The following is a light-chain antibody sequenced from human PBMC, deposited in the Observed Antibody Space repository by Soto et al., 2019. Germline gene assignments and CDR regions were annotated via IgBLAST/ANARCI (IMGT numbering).Light chain of an antibody. CDR2: GAS. Sequence: EIVLTQSPGTLSLSXGERATLSXXXSQSVDSSYLAWYQQKPGQAPRLLIYGASTRATGIPDRFSGSGSGTDFTLTISRLEPEDFAVYYCQQYGSSPLTFGGGTKVDIK. CDR3: QQYGSSPLT. J-gene: IGKJ4*01. CDR1: QSVDSSY. V-gene: IGKV3-20*01.